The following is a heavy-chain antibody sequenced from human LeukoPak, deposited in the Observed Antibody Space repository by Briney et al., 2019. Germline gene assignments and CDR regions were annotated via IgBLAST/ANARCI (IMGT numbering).Heavy chain of an antibody. CDR2: LSSGYNT. Sequence: GGSLRLSCAASGFTFSSYAMSWVRQAPGRGLEWVSALSSGYNTHYADSVNGRFTISRDNSMNTLYLQLNSLRAEDTAVYYCARRYCSTCPTGHAFDLWGQGTMVTVSS. J-gene: IGHJ3*01. D-gene: IGHD2-2*01. CDR3: ARRYCSTCPTGHAFDL. V-gene: IGHV3-23*01. CDR1: GFTFSSYA.